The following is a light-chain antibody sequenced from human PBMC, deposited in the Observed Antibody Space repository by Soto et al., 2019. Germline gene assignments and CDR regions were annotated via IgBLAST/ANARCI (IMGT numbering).Light chain of an antibody. J-gene: IGKJ1*01. CDR1: QSVGNF. CDR3: QHSFTTWT. V-gene: IGKV1-39*01. Sequence: DIQMTQSPSSLSASVGDRVTITCRASQSVGNFLNWYQQKPGLPPKYLIYAASNLQSGVPSRFSGSGSRTDFTLTISNLQHEDFATYYCQHSFTTWTFGQGTKVEVK. CDR2: AAS.